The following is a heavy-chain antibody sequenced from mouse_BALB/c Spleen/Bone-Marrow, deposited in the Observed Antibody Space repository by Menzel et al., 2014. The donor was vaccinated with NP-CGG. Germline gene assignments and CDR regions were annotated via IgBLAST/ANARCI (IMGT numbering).Heavy chain of an antibody. CDR3: ARANFGNYGVY. CDR1: GYTFTSYW. CDR2: INPSNGRT. V-gene: IGHV1S81*02. D-gene: IGHD2-1*01. J-gene: IGHJ2*01. Sequence: QVQLQQSGAELVKPGASVKLSCKTSGYTFTSYWIHWVKQRPGQGLEWIGEINPSNGRTSYNEKFKSKATLAVYTSSSTAYMQLSSRTSEDSAVYYCARANFGNYGVYWGQGSTLTVSS.